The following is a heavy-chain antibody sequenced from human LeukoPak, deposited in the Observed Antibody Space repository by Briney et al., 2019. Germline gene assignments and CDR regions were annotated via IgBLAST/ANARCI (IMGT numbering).Heavy chain of an antibody. CDR2: ISAYNGNT. J-gene: IGHJ4*02. CDR1: GYTFTIYG. D-gene: IGHD4-17*01. Sequence: ASVTVSFKASGYTFTIYGISWVRQAPGQGLEWMGWISAYNGNTNYAQKLQGRVTMTTDTSTSTAYMELRSLGSDDTAVYYCARDQGLRSPDYFDYWGQGTLVTVSS. CDR3: ARDQGLRSPDYFDY. V-gene: IGHV1-18*01.